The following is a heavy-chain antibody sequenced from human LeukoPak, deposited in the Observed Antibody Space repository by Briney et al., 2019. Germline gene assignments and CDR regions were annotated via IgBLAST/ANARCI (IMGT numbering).Heavy chain of an antibody. V-gene: IGHV4-39*07. J-gene: IGHJ5*02. Sequence: PSETLSLTCTVSGGSINSSYYYWGWIRQPPGKGLEWIGSIYYSGSTYYKPSLKSRVPISVDTSKNQFSLKLTSVAAADTALYHCARVHYYDASDYSTSNWFDPWGQGSLVTVSS. CDR1: GGSINSSYYY. D-gene: IGHD3-22*01. CDR2: IYYSGST. CDR3: ARVHYYDASDYSTSNWFDP.